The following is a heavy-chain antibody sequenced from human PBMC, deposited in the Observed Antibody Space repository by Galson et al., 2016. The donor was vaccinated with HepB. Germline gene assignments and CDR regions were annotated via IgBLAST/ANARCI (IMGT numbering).Heavy chain of an antibody. V-gene: IGHV3-30*04. D-gene: IGHD3-10*01. Sequence: SLRLSCAASGFSFRSYAMHWVRQVPGKGLEWVAVISFDGSDEYYADSVKGRFTISRDNSENTLYLQMNSLRVEDTAVYYCARGPGSYYRGREYYYGMDVWGQGTTVTVSS. CDR2: ISFDGSDE. J-gene: IGHJ6*02. CDR1: GFSFRSYA. CDR3: ARGPGSYYRGREYYYGMDV.